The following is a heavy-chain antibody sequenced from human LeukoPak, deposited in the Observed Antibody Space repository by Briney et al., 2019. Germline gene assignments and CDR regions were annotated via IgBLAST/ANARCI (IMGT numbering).Heavy chain of an antibody. CDR2: IYSGGST. V-gene: IGHV3-53*01. Sequence: GGPLRLSCAASGFTVSSNYMSWVRQAPGKGLEWVSVIYSGGSTYYADSVKGRFTISRDNSKNTLYLQMNSLRAEDTAVYYCARKRRDGYYFDYWGQGTLVTVSS. CDR1: GFTVSSNY. D-gene: IGHD5-24*01. CDR3: ARKRRDGYYFDY. J-gene: IGHJ4*02.